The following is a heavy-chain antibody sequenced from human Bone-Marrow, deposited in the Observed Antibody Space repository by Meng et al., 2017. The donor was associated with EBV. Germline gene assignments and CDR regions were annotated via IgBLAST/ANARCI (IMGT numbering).Heavy chain of an antibody. CDR2: IGSRGNPI. Sequence: QVHLVESGGGLVKPGGSLTLSCAASGFTFSDYYMTWFRQAPGKGLEWVSHIGSRGNPIYYADSVKGRFSISRDNSKNTLYLQMNNLRADDTAVYYCALWFREHFDYWGQGTLVTVSS. D-gene: IGHD3-10*01. CDR3: ALWFREHFDY. CDR1: GFTFSDYY. J-gene: IGHJ4*02. V-gene: IGHV3-11*01.